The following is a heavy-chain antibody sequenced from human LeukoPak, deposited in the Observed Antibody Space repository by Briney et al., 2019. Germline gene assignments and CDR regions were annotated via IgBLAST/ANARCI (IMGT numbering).Heavy chain of an antibody. J-gene: IGHJ4*02. V-gene: IGHV4-31*03. D-gene: IGHD1-26*01. Sequence: SETLSLTCTVSGGSISSGGYYWSWIRQHPGKGLEWIGYIYYSGSTYYNPSLKSRVTISVDTSKNQFSLKLSSATAADAAVYYCARAEPGGYFDYWGQGTLVTVSS. CDR1: GGSISSGGYY. CDR2: IYYSGST. CDR3: ARAEPGGYFDY.